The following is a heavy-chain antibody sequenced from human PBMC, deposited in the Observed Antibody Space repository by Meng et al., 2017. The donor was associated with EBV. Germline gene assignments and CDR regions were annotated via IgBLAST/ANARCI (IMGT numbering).Heavy chain of an antibody. CDR3: ASESGRGFTPDY. V-gene: IGHV1-69*01. D-gene: IGHD3-10*01. Sequence: QVELVQFGAEVKKPGAPVKVSCKTSRGTFRRDAVSWVRQAPGQGLEWMGGLIPMSDAPYYAQKFQDRVTITADESTSTHYMDLSGLRSEDTAVYYCASESGRGFTPDYWGQGTLVTVSS. CDR2: LIPMSDAP. CDR1: RGTFRRDA. J-gene: IGHJ4*02.